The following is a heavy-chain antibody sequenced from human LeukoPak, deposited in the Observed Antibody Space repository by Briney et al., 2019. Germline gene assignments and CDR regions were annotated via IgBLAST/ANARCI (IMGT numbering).Heavy chain of an antibody. CDR3: ARSNYYGSFVYAMDV. Sequence: PETLSLTCTVSGGSIRSSSSDFYYWGWIRQPPGKGLEWIGSISYSGSTYYNPSLKSRVTISLDTSKNQFSLKLSSVTAADTAVYYCARSNYYGSFVYAMDVWGQGTTVTVSS. CDR2: ISYSGST. CDR1: GGSIRSSSSDFYY. V-gene: IGHV4-39*01. J-gene: IGHJ6*02. D-gene: IGHD3-10*01.